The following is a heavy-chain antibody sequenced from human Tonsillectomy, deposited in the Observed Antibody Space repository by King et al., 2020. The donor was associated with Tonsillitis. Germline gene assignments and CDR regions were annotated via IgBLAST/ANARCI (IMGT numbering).Heavy chain of an antibody. Sequence: VQLVESGGGLVQPGGSLRLSCAASGFVFSNYEMNWVRQAPGKGLEWVSYISTIGGTIYYADSVKGRLTISRDNAKNSLYLQMNSLRAEDTAVYYCARESLTVRGIITVPYYYYYMEVWGKGTSVTVSS. J-gene: IGHJ6*03. CDR3: ARESLTVRGIITVPYYYYYMEV. V-gene: IGHV3-48*03. CDR2: ISTIGGTI. D-gene: IGHD3-10*02. CDR1: GFVFSNYE.